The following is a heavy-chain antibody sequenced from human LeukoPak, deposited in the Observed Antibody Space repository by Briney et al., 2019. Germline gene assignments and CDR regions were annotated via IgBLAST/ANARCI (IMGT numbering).Heavy chain of an antibody. CDR3: ARGRIGLAAGGY. V-gene: IGHV4-34*01. D-gene: IGHD3-3*02. CDR2: INRSGST. CDR1: GGSFSGYY. J-gene: IGHJ4*02. Sequence: SETLSLTCAVYGGSFSGYYWSWIRQPPGKGLEWIGEINRSGSTNYNPSLKSRVTISVDTSKNQFSLKLSSVTAADTAVYYCARGRIGLAAGGYWGQGTLVTVSS.